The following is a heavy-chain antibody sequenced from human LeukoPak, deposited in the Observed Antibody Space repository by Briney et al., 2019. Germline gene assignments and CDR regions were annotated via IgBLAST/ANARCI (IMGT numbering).Heavy chain of an antibody. CDR3: ARVELLGSSGWPFDY. CDR2: IYYSGST. J-gene: IGHJ4*02. D-gene: IGHD6-19*01. CDR1: GGSISSYY. Sequence: SETLSLTCTVSGGSISSYYWSWIRQPPGKGLEWVGYIYYSGSTNYNPSLKSRVTISVDTSKNQFSLKLSSVTAADTAVYYCARVELLGSSGWPFDYWGQGTLVTVSS. V-gene: IGHV4-59*01.